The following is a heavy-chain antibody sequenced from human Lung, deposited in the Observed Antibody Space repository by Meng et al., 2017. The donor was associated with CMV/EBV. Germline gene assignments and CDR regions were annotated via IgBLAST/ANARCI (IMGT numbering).Heavy chain of an antibody. J-gene: IGHJ3*02. D-gene: IGHD1-1*01. CDR2: ISYTGYI. CDR1: GASISSNY. V-gene: IGHV4-59*01. Sequence: SETLSLXXTVSGASISSNYWSWSRRPPGKGLEYIGSISYTGYIEYNPSLKGRVTISLDTSKNHFSLKLTSVTAADTAMYYCAGPDDMGSSPHDPFNMWGQGTMVTVSS. CDR3: AGPDDMGSSPHDPFNM.